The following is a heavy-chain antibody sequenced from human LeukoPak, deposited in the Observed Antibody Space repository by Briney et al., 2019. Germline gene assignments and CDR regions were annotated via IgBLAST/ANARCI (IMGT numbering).Heavy chain of an antibody. CDR1: GFTFSDHY. CDR3: ARVPKGSSWYFYYYYMDD. Sequence: GGSLRLSCAASGFTFSDHYMDWVRQAPGKGLEWVGRTRNKANSYTTEYAASVKGRFTISRDDSKNSLYLQMNSLKTEDTAVYYCARVPKGSSWYFYYYYMDDWGKGTTVTVSS. V-gene: IGHV3-72*01. D-gene: IGHD6-13*01. J-gene: IGHJ6*03. CDR2: TRNKANSYTT.